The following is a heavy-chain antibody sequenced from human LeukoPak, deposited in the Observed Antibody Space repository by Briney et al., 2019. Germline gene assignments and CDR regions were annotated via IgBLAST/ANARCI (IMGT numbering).Heavy chain of an antibody. J-gene: IGHJ4*02. CDR3: ATSRSSGPYYFDY. CDR1: GFTFSSYA. Sequence: GGSPRLSCAASGFTFSSYAMSWVRQAPGKGLEWVSAISGSGGSTYYADSVKGRFTISRDNSKNTLYLQMNSLRAEDTAVYYCATSRSSGPYYFDYWGQGTLVTVSS. D-gene: IGHD6-19*01. V-gene: IGHV3-23*01. CDR2: ISGSGGST.